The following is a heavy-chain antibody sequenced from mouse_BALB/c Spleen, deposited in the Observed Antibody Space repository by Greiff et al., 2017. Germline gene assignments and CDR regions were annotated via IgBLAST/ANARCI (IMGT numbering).Heavy chain of an antibody. Sequence: EVKLQESGPGLVKPSQSLSLTCTVTGYSITSDYAWNWIRQFPGNKLEWMGYISYSGSTSYNPSLKSRISITRDTSKNQFFLQLNSVTTEDTATYYCAYGYGDYYAMDYWGQGTSVTVSS. CDR2: ISYSGST. D-gene: IGHD2-2*01. J-gene: IGHJ4*01. CDR1: GYSITSDYA. V-gene: IGHV3-2*02. CDR3: AYGYGDYYAMDY.